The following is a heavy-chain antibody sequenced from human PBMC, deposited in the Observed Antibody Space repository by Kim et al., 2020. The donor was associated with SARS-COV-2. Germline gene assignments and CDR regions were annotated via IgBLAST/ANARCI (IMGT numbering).Heavy chain of an antibody. CDR2: ISGDGGST. V-gene: IGHV3-43*02. D-gene: IGHD3-10*01. J-gene: IGHJ6*02. Sequence: GGSLRLSCAASGFTFGDYAMHWVRQAPGKGLEWVSLISGDGGSTYYADSVKGRFTISRDNSKNSLYLQMNSLRTEDTALYYCAKDRRYYYGSGSYYNYYYSGTDVWGQGTTLTLS. CDR3: AKDRRYYYGSGSYYNYYYSGTDV. CDR1: GFTFGDYA.